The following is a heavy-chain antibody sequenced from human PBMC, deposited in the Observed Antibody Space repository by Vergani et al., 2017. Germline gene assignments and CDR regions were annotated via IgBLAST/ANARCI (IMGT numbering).Heavy chain of an antibody. CDR1: GGSISSGGYY. D-gene: IGHD2-2*01. V-gene: IGHV4-31*03. Sequence: QVQLQESGPGLVKPSQTLSLTCTVSGGSISSGGYYWSWIRQPPGKGLEWIGYIYYSGSTYYNPSLKSRVTISVDTSKNQFSLKLSSVTAADTAVYYCARDRGPYCSSTSCYPPRRDYYYYYYMDVWGKGTTVTVSS. J-gene: IGHJ6*03. CDR2: IYYSGST. CDR3: ARDRGPYCSSTSCYPPRRDYYYYYYMDV.